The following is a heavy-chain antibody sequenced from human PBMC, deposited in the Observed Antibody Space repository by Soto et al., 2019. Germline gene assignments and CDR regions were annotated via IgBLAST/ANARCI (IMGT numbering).Heavy chain of an antibody. CDR1: GFTFSSYG. CDR2: IWYDGSNK. CDR3: ARDLPDILTGSRYYGMDV. D-gene: IGHD3-9*01. Sequence: GGSLRLSCAASGFTFSSYGMHWVRQAPGKGLEWVAVIWYDGSNKYYADSVKGRFTISRDNSKNTLYLQMNSLRAEDTAVYYCARDLPDILTGSRYYGMDVWGQGTTVTVSS. J-gene: IGHJ6*02. V-gene: IGHV3-33*01.